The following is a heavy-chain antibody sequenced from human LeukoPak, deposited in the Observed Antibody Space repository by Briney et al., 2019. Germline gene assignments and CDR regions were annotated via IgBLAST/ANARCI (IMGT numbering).Heavy chain of an antibody. V-gene: IGHV3-30-3*01. Sequence: GGSLRLSCAASGFTFSSSAMPWVRQAPDKGLEWVAVISYDGSNKYYADSVKGRFTISRDNSKNTLYLQMNSPRADDTAVYYCARDRDSSGWYEGFDYWGQGTLVTVSS. D-gene: IGHD6-19*01. CDR1: GFTFSSSA. CDR2: ISYDGSNK. CDR3: ARDRDSSGWYEGFDY. J-gene: IGHJ4*02.